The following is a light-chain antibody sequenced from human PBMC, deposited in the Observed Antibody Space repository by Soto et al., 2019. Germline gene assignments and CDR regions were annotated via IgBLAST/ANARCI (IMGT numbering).Light chain of an antibody. V-gene: IGLV1-40*01. CDR2: GNN. J-gene: IGLJ1*01. Sequence: QSVLTQPPSVSGAPGQRVTISCTGSSSSIGAGYDVHWYHQLPGAAPKLLVSGNNNRPSGVPDRFSASKSGTSASLAITGLQTEDEAQDYCQSYDSRLTAYVFGTGTKLTVL. CDR1: SSSIGAGYD. CDR3: QSYDSRLTAYV.